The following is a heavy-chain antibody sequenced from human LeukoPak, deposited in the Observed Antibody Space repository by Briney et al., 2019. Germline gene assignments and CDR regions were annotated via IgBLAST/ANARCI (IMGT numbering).Heavy chain of an antibody. CDR3: ARGAGSSGSFDY. V-gene: IGHV3-48*04. CDR1: GFTFSSYG. J-gene: IGHJ4*02. Sequence: GGSLRLSCAASGFTFSSYGMNWVRQAPGKGLEWVSYISSSGSTIYYADSVKGRFTISRDNAKNSLYLQMNSLRAEDTAVYYCARGAGSSGSFDYWGQGTLVTVSS. CDR2: ISSSGSTI. D-gene: IGHD3-22*01.